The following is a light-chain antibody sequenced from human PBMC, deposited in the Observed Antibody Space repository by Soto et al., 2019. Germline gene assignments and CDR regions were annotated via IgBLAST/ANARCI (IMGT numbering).Light chain of an antibody. CDR1: PSDIGAYNY. CDR2: DVT. CDR3: GSYTISSTLMI. Sequence: ALTQPASVSGSPGQSITISCSGTPSDIGAYNYVSWYQHLPGKAPKVIIYDVTNRPSGVSSRFSGSKSGITASLTISGLQAEDEANYYCGSYTISSTLMIFGGGTKLTVL. J-gene: IGLJ2*01. V-gene: IGLV2-14*03.